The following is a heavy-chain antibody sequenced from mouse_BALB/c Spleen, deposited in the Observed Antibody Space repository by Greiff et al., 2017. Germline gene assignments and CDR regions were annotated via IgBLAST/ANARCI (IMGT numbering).Heavy chain of an antibody. CDR3: ARKGGSTMISAYYAMDY. Sequence: QVHVKQSGPELVRPGVSVKISCKGSGYTFTDYAMHWVKQSHAKSLEWIGVISTYYGNTNYNQKFKGKATMTVDKSSSTAYMELARLTSEDSAIYYCARKGGSTMISAYYAMDYWGQGTSVTVSS. D-gene: IGHD2-4*01. CDR1: GYTFTDYA. V-gene: IGHV1-67*01. CDR2: ISTYYGNT. J-gene: IGHJ4*01.